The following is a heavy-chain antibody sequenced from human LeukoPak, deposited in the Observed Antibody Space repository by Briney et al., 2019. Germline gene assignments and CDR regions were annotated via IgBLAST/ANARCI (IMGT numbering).Heavy chain of an antibody. J-gene: IGHJ6*03. CDR1: GYSISSGYY. CDR2: IYHSGST. V-gene: IGHV4-38-2*01. D-gene: IGHD1-26*01. Sequence: SETLSLTCAVSGYSISSGYYWGWIRQPPGKGLEWIGSIYHSGSTYYNPSLKSRVTISVDTSKNQFSLKLSSVTAADTAVYYCVTPRSWELSDMAVWGKGTTVIVSS. CDR3: VTPRSWELSDMAV.